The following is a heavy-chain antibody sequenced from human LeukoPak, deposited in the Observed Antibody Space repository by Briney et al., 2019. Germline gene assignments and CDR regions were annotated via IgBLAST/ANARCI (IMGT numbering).Heavy chain of an antibody. CDR2: ISAYNGNT. CDR1: GYTFTSYG. V-gene: IGHV1-18*01. J-gene: IGHJ5*02. Sequence: ASVKVSCKASGYTFTSYGISWVRQAPGQGLEWMGRISAYNGNTNYAQKLQGRVTMTTDTSTSTAYMELRSLRSDDTAVYYCARDPATVGNNWFDPWGQGTLVTVSS. CDR3: ARDPATVGNNWFDP.